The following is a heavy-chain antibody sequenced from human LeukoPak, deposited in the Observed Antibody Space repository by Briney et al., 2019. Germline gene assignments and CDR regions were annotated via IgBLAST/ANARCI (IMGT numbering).Heavy chain of an antibody. D-gene: IGHD5-18*01. J-gene: IGHJ5*02. CDR3: ARHARRGYTYGYPGGVFDP. CDR2: IYYSGHT. Sequence: SETLSLTCTVSGGSISSGIDHWGWIRQPPGKGLEWIGTIYYSGHTYYNPSLKSRVTISIDTSKNQFSLKLSSVTAADTAVYYCARHARRGYTYGYPGGVFDPWGQGTLVTVSS. V-gene: IGHV4-39*01. CDR1: GGSISSGIDH.